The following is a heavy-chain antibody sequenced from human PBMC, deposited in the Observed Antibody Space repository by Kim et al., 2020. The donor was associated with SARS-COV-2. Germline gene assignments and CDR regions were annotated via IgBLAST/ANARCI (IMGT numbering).Heavy chain of an antibody. CDR1: GYSFTSYW. V-gene: IGHV5-51*01. Sequence: GESLKISCKGSGYSFTSYWIGWVRQMPGKGLEWMGIIYPGDSDTRYSPSFQGQVTISADKSISTAYLQWSSLKASDTAMYYCARQRAYYDSSGEKNAFDIWGQGTMVTVSS. J-gene: IGHJ3*02. D-gene: IGHD3-22*01. CDR2: IYPGDSDT. CDR3: ARQRAYYDSSGEKNAFDI.